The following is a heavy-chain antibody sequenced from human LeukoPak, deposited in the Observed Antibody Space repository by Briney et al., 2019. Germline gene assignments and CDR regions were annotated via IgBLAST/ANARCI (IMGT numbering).Heavy chain of an antibody. CDR1: GASISSYY. D-gene: IGHD3-22*01. Sequence: ETLSLTCTVSGASISSYYWNWIRQPPGKGLEWIGYIYYSGNTNYNLSLKSRVTISVDTSKNQFSLKLSSVTAADTAVYYCARGATMTSYYFDYWGQGTLVTVSS. J-gene: IGHJ4*02. CDR3: ARGATMTSYYFDY. CDR2: IYYSGNT. V-gene: IGHV4-59*01.